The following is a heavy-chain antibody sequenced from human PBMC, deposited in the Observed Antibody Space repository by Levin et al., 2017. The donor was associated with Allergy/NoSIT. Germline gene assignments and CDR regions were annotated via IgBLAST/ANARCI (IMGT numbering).Heavy chain of an antibody. CDR3: ATHPGGFCSSPSCYTGGRFDY. CDR2: IYYSGST. J-gene: IGHJ4*02. V-gene: IGHV4-39*01. Sequence: SETLSLTCTVSGGSTSSSTYYWGWIRQPPGKGLEWIGSIYYSGSTYYNPSLKSRVTISVDTSKNQFSLKLSSVTAADTAVYYCATHPGGFCSSPSCYTGGRFDYWGQGTLVTVSS. CDR1: GGSTSSSTYY. D-gene: IGHD2-2*02.